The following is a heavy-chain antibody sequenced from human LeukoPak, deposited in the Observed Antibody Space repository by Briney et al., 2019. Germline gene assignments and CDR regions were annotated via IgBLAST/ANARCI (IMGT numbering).Heavy chain of an antibody. CDR3: ARSLGCSSSSCYMDY. J-gene: IGHJ4*02. D-gene: IGHD2-2*02. CDR2: IRQDESEK. Sequence: GGYLRLSCAASGFTFTTYWMSWVRQAPGKGLEWVANIRQDESEKYYVDSVKGRFTISRDNTKKSLYLQMNSLRAEDTAVYYCARSLGCSSSSCYMDYWGQGILVTVSS. CDR1: GFTFTTYW. V-gene: IGHV3-7*01.